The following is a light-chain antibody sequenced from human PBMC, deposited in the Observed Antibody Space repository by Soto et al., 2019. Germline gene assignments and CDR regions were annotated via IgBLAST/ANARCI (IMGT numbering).Light chain of an antibody. V-gene: IGKV3-20*01. CDR3: QQYGSSPPIT. Sequence: EIVVTQSPGTLSLSPRERATHSCRASKSVSSSYLAWYQQKPGQAPRLLIYGASSRATGIPDRFSVSGSGTDFTLTISRLEPEDFAVYYCQQYGSSPPITFGQGTRLEIK. J-gene: IGKJ5*01. CDR2: GAS. CDR1: KSVSSSY.